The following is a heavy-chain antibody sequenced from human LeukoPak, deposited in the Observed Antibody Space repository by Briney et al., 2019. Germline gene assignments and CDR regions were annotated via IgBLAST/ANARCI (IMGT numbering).Heavy chain of an antibody. CDR3: ARRGYSYGYHRGAFDI. Sequence: SETLSLTCAVYGGSFSGYYWSWIRQPPGKGLEWIGEINHSGSTNYNPSLKSRVTISVGTSKSQFSLKLSSVTAADTAVYHCARRGYSYGYHRGAFDIWGQGTMVTVSS. CDR1: GGSFSGYY. V-gene: IGHV4-34*01. CDR2: INHSGST. D-gene: IGHD5-18*01. J-gene: IGHJ3*02.